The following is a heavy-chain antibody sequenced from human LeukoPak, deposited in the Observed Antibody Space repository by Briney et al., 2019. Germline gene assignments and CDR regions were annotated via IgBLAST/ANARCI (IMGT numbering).Heavy chain of an antibody. Sequence: QFGGSLSLSCSASGFPFSDYSMNELRQAPGKGLEWISYIGISSGNTKYADSVKGRFTISADNARNSLYLQMNSLRVEDTAVYYCARDHNYAFDNWGQGTLVSVSS. D-gene: IGHD1-1*01. CDR1: GFPFSDYS. J-gene: IGHJ4*02. CDR3: ARDHNYAFDN. V-gene: IGHV3-48*04. CDR2: IGISSGNT.